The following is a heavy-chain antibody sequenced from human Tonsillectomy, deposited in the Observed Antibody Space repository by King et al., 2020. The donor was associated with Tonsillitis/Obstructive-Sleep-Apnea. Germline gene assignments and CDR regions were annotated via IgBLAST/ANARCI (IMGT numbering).Heavy chain of an antibody. CDR1: GFTFSSYA. Sequence: VQLVGSGGGLVQPGGSLRLSCAASGFTFSSYAMSWVRQAPGKGLEWVSAISGSGGSTYYADSVKGRFTISRDNSKNTLYLQMNSLRAEDTAVYYCAKFRVDCSGGSCYENLDYWGQGTLVTVSS. V-gene: IGHV3-23*04. J-gene: IGHJ4*02. CDR3: AKFRVDCSGGSCYENLDY. D-gene: IGHD2-15*01. CDR2: ISGSGGST.